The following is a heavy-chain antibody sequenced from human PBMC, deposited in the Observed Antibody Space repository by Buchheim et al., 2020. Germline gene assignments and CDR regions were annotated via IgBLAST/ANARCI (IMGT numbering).Heavy chain of an antibody. CDR3: ARGSVTVDY. Sequence: QVQLVQSGPEVKKPGASVKVSCKASGYTFTSYGITWVRQAPGQGLEWLGWVIAQNGRTDFAEKVQGRVTMTTDTSTSTAYMELRNLRSDDRAVYYCARGSVTVDYWGQGTL. CDR1: GYTFTSYG. V-gene: IGHV1-18*01. CDR2: VIAQNGRT. J-gene: IGHJ4*02. D-gene: IGHD2-21*02.